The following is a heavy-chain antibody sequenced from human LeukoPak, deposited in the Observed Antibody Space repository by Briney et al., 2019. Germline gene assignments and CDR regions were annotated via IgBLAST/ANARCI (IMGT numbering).Heavy chain of an antibody. D-gene: IGHD3-22*01. CDR3: ARAVLGYFNWFDP. Sequence: GGSLRLSCAASGFTFSSHWMSWVRQAPGKGLEWVANIKQDGSEKYYVDSVKGRFTISRDNAKNSLYLQMNSLRAEDTAVYYCARAVLGYFNWFDPWGQGTLVTASS. CDR2: IKQDGSEK. J-gene: IGHJ5*02. CDR1: GFTFSSHW. V-gene: IGHV3-7*01.